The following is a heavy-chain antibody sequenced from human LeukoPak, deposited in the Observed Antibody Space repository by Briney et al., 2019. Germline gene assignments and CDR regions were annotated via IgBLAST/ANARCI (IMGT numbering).Heavy chain of an antibody. D-gene: IGHD6-13*01. CDR1: GYTFTSYD. V-gene: IGHV1-8*01. J-gene: IGHJ6*02. Sequence: GASVKVSCKASGYTFTSYDINWVRQATGQGLEWMGWMNPNSGNTGYAQKFQGRVTMTRNTSISTAYMELSSLRSEDTAVYYCARVPIAAAGTDCYYGMDVWGQGTTVTVSS. CDR2: MNPNSGNT. CDR3: ARVPIAAAGTDCYYGMDV.